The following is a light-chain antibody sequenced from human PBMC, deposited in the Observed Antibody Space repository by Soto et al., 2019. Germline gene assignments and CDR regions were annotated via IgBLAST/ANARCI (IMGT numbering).Light chain of an antibody. CDR1: QSISSN. CDR3: QRHGAT. Sequence: ETVITQSPATLSVSPGERATLSCRASQSISSNLAWYQQKPGQAPRLLIYGASSRATGIPDRFSGSGSGTDFTLTISGLEPEDSAAYYCQRHGATFGQGTKVDIK. J-gene: IGKJ1*01. V-gene: IGKV3D-15*01. CDR2: GAS.